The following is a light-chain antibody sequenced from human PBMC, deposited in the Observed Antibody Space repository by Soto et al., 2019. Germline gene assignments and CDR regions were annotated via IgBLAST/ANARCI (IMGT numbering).Light chain of an antibody. J-gene: IGLJ1*01. CDR1: SSDVGDYNY. CDR2: EVS. Sequence: QSALTQPPSASGSPGQSVTIPCTGTSSDVGDYNYVSWYQQHPGKAPKLMIYEVSKRPSGVPDRFSGSKSGNSASLAITGLQAEDEADYYCQSYDSSLSGSYVFGTGTKVTV. V-gene: IGLV2-8*01. CDR3: QSYDSSLSGSYV.